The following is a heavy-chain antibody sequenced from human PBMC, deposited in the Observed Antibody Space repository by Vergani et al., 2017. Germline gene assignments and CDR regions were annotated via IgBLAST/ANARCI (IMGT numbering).Heavy chain of an antibody. CDR2: ISYDGNKK. CDR3: ARDFLTRVTTLDYYYMGV. Sequence: VQLQESGGGLVKPGGSLRVSCAASGFSFSTYSINWVRQAPGKGLEWVSVISYDGNKKNYADSVKGRFTISRDNSKNTLYLEMNALRAEDTAVYYCARDFLTRVTTLDYYYMGVWGKGTTVTVSS. J-gene: IGHJ6*03. V-gene: IGHV3-30*03. CDR1: GFSFSTYS. D-gene: IGHD1-1*01.